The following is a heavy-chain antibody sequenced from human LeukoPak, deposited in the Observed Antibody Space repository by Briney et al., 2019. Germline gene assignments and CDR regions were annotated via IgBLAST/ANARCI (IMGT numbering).Heavy chain of an antibody. CDR2: IYYSGST. Sequence: SETLSLTCTVSGGSISSYYWSWIRQPPGKGLEWIGYIYYSGSTNYNPSLKSRVTISVDTSKNQFSLKLSSVTAADTAVYYCARDGPGSDYWGQGTLVTVSS. CDR3: ARDGPGSDY. V-gene: IGHV4-59*01. CDR1: GGSISSYY. J-gene: IGHJ4*02. D-gene: IGHD3-10*01.